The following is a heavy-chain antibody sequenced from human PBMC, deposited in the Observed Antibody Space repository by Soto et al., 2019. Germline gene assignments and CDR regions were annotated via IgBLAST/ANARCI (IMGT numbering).Heavy chain of an antibody. CDR2: VSPNGQGI. CDR3: AKLDGYYYDSSGYPNPAFDY. Sequence: GGSLRLSCAASGFTLGRYGMSWVRQAPGKGLEWVSAVSPNGQGIYYADSVKGRFTISRDNSKNTLYLQMNSLRAEDTAVYYCAKLDGYYYDSSGYPNPAFDYWGQGTLVTVSS. CDR1: GFTLGRYG. J-gene: IGHJ4*02. V-gene: IGHV3-23*01. D-gene: IGHD3-22*01.